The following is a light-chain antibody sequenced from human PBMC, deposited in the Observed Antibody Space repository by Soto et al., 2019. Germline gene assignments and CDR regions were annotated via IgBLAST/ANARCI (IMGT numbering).Light chain of an antibody. Sequence: DIQMTQSPSSLSASLGGRVTITCRASQSVGISVNWYQQRLGKAPKLLIYAASNLHLQGGVPSRINGSGSGTDFTLTINNLQPEDFAIYYGRQTYSTRLTFGGGTKVEI. CDR1: QSVGIS. CDR3: RQTYSTRLT. J-gene: IGKJ4*01. V-gene: IGKV1-39*01. CDR2: AAS.